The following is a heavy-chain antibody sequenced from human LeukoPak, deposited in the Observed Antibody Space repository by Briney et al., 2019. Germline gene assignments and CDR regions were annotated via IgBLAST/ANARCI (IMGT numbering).Heavy chain of an antibody. V-gene: IGHV3-74*01. D-gene: IGHD4-17*01. CDR2: INLDGSNS. Sequence: PGGSLRLSCAASEFTLSSYFMHWVRQVPGKGLVCVSRINLDGSNSLYADSVEGRFTISRDNAKNTLFLQMNSLRVEDTAVYYCARAVRWDGDLDYWGQGALVTVSS. CDR1: EFTLSSYF. J-gene: IGHJ4*02. CDR3: ARAVRWDGDLDY.